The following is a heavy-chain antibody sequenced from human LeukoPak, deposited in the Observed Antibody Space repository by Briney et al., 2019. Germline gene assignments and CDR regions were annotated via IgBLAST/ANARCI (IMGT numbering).Heavy chain of an antibody. Sequence: GGSLRLSCAASGFTFSSQAMSWVRQAPGKGPEWVSLISGGGGSTYYADSVKGRFTISRDNAKNSLYLQMNSLRAEDTAVYYCAKDLARGYNGYDRGAFDYWGQGPLVTVSS. CDR2: ISGGGGST. CDR1: GFTFSSQA. CDR3: AKDLARGYNGYDRGAFDY. D-gene: IGHD5-12*01. J-gene: IGHJ4*02. V-gene: IGHV3-23*01.